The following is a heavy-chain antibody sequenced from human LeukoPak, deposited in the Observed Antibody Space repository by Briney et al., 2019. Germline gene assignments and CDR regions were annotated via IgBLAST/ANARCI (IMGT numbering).Heavy chain of an antibody. D-gene: IGHD5-24*01. CDR3: APRRETYSFFDY. CDR2: ISSRSSYI. V-gene: IGHV3-21*04. J-gene: IGHJ4*02. Sequence: GGSLRLSCAASGFTFSSYSMNWVRQAPGKGLEWVSFISSRSSYIYYADSLKGRFTISRDNAKNTLYLQMNSLRAEDTAVYYCAPRRETYSFFDYWGQGTLVTVSS. CDR1: GFTFSSYS.